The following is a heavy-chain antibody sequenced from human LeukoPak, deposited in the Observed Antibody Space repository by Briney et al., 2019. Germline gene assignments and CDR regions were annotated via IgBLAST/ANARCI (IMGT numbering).Heavy chain of an antibody. Sequence: GGSLRLSCAASGFSLSSYGMTWVRQAPGKGLEWVSTLSDRGGGTYYADSVKGRFTISRDNSRNTLYLQMNSLRAEDTAVYYCAKSGYNRFDYWGQGTLVTVSS. V-gene: IGHV3-23*01. J-gene: IGHJ4*02. CDR2: LSDRGGGT. CDR1: GFSLSSYG. CDR3: AKSGYNRFDY. D-gene: IGHD5-24*01.